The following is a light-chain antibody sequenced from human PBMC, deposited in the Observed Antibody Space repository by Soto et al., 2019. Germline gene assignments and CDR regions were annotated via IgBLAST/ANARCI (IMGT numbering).Light chain of an antibody. CDR1: QSVSSY. V-gene: IGKV3-11*01. CDR2: DAS. Sequence: EIVLTQSPVTLSLSPGESATLSCRASQSVSSYVAWYQQKPGQAPRLLIHDASTRATGIPAKFSGRGSGTDFTLTINGLEPEDSAVYYCQDRSNWPLGTFGQGTKVEIK. CDR3: QDRSNWPLGT. J-gene: IGKJ1*01.